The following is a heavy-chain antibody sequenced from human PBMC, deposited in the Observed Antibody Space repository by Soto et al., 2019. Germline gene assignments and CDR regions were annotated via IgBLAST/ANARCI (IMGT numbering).Heavy chain of an antibody. CDR3: ASHDPGARFDP. D-gene: IGHD1-1*01. V-gene: IGHV1-2*02. CDR1: RYIFTAYF. Sequence: QVQLVQSGAEVKKPGASVKVSCKAPRYIFTAYFMHWVRQAPGQGLEWMGWINPNNGATHYGLSIQGRVTMTRDTSISTAYLELSSLRYDDTAVYYCASHDPGARFDPWGQGTLVIVSS. CDR2: INPNNGAT. J-gene: IGHJ5*02.